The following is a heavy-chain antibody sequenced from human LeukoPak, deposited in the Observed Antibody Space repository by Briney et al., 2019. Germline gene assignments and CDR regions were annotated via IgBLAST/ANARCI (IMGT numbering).Heavy chain of an antibody. CDR2: INSNGRNT. Sequence: PGGSLRLSCAASGFTFSTYTMHWVRHAPGKRLEYVSAINSNGRNTYYANSVQGRFTISRDNSKNTLYLQMNSLRAEDTAVYYCAKDHSYIDYWGQGTLVTVSS. V-gene: IGHV3-64*01. CDR1: GFTFSTYT. J-gene: IGHJ4*02. CDR3: AKDHSYIDY.